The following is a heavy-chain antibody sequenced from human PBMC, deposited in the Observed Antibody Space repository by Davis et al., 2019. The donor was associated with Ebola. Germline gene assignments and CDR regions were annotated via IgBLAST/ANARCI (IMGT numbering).Heavy chain of an antibody. CDR3: ARALRWDSSSWYFDY. CDR2: IYHSGST. D-gene: IGHD6-13*01. Sequence: PGGSLRLSCAVYGGSFSGYYWSWIRQPPGKGLEWIGEIYHSGSTNYNPSLKSRVTISVDTSKNQFSLKLSSVTAADTAVYYCARALRWDSSSWYFDYWGQGTLVTVSS. V-gene: IGHV4-34*01. J-gene: IGHJ4*02. CDR1: GGSFSGYY.